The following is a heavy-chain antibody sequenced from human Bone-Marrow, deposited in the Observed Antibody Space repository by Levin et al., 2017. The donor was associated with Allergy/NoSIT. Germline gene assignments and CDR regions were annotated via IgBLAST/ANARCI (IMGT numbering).Heavy chain of an antibody. D-gene: IGHD3-22*01. J-gene: IGHJ4*02. Sequence: PGGSLRLSCVGSGFTFSSYGFHWVRQAPGKGLEWVAVIWYDGSQKYYADSVKGRFTISRDSSKNMLYLQMSSLRAEDTAVYYCARDLGYFDRGGSYFDYWGQGTLVSVSS. V-gene: IGHV3-33*08. CDR1: GFTFSSYG. CDR2: IWYDGSQK. CDR3: ARDLGYFDRGGSYFDY.